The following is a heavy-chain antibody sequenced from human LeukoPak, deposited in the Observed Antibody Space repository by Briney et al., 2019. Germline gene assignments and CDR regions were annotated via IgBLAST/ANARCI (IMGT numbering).Heavy chain of an antibody. J-gene: IGHJ4*02. CDR2: IGSSSSYV. D-gene: IGHD2-8*01. CDR1: GFTFSSYS. V-gene: IGHV3-21*01. Sequence: GGSLRLSCEASGFTFSSYSMNWVRQAPGKGLEWVSSIGSSSSYVYYGDSVKGRFTISRDNAKNSLCLQMNSLRAEDTAVYYCARGDRLGYCTNGVCYPTDYWGQGTLVTVSS. CDR3: ARGDRLGYCTNGVCYPTDY.